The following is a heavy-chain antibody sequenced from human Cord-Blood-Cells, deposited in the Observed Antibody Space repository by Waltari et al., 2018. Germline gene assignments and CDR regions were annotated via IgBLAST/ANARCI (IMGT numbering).Heavy chain of an antibody. J-gene: IGHJ5*02. CDR1: GFSLSTSGMC. CDR3: ARVLWFRELSWFDP. CDR2: IDWDDDK. V-gene: IGHV2-70*01. D-gene: IGHD3-10*01. Sequence: QVTLRESGPALVKPTQTLTLTCTFSGFSLSTSGMCVSWIRQPPGKALEWLALIDWDDDKYYSTSLRTRLTISKDTSKNQVVLTMPDMDPVDTATYYCARVLWFRELSWFDPWGQGTLVTVSS.